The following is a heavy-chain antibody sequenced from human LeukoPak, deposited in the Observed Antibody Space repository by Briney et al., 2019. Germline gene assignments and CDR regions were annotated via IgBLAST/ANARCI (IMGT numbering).Heavy chain of an antibody. CDR2: ISYDGSNK. D-gene: IGHD6-25*01. V-gene: IGHV3-30-3*01. Sequence: PGRSLRLSCAASGFTFSSYAMHWVRQAPGKGLEWVAVISYDGSNKYYADSVKGRFTISRDNSKNTLYLQMNSLRAEDTAVYYCARSSGLRPNDYWGQGTLVTVSS. CDR3: ARSSGLRPNDY. J-gene: IGHJ4*02. CDR1: GFTFSSYA.